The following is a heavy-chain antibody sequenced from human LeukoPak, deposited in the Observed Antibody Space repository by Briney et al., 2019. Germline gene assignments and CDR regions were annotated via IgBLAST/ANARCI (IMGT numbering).Heavy chain of an antibody. J-gene: IGHJ4*02. V-gene: IGHV3-30*04. CDR3: ARVLGAAAGTYYFDY. CDR1: GFTFSSYA. D-gene: IGHD6-13*01. Sequence: GGSLRLSCAASGFTFSSYAMHWVRQAPGKGLEWVAVISYDGSNKYYADSVKGRFTISRDNSNNTLYLQMNSLRTEDTAVYYCARVLGAAAGTYYFDYWGQGTLVTVSS. CDR2: ISYDGSNK.